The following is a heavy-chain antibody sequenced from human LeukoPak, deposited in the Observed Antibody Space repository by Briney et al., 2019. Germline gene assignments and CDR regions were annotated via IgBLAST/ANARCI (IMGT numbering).Heavy chain of an antibody. V-gene: IGHV6-1*01. CDR3: TRAGSYGYYWYFDL. CDR1: GDSVSSAA. CDR2: TYYRSKWYN. D-gene: IGHD5-18*01. J-gene: IGHJ2*01. Sequence: SQTLSLTCAISGDSVSSAAWNWIRQSPSRGLEWLGRTYYRSKWYNDYAVSVKSRITINPDTSKSQFSLQLNSVTPEDTAVYYCTRAGSYGYYWYFDLWGRGTLVTVSS.